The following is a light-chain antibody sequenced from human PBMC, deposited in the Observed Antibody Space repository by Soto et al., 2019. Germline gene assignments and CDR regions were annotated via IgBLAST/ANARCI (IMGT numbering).Light chain of an antibody. CDR3: QSYDSSLSGSV. Sequence: QSVLTQPPSVSGAPGQRVTISCTGSSSNIGAGYDVHWYRQLPGTAPKLLIYANTNRPSGVPDRFSGSKSGTSASLAITELQAEDEADYYCQSYDSSLSGSVFGGGTKVTVL. CDR1: SSNIGAGYD. J-gene: IGLJ2*01. V-gene: IGLV1-40*01. CDR2: ANT.